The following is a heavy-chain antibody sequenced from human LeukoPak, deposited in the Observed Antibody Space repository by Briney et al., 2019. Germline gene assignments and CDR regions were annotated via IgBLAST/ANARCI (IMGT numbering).Heavy chain of an antibody. CDR1: GFTFSSYA. J-gene: IGHJ4*02. D-gene: IGHD3-22*01. CDR2: ISGSGGST. CDR3: AKRNDYYYDSSGYYLDY. V-gene: IGHV3-23*01. Sequence: GGSLRLSCAASGFTFSSYAMSWVRQAPGKGLEWVSAISGSGGSTYYADSVKGRFTISRDNSKNTLYLQMNSLRAEDTAVYYCAKRNDYYYDSSGYYLDYWGQGTLVTVSS.